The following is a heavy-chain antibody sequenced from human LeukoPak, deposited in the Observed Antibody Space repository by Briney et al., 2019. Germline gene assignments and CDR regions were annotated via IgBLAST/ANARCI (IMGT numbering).Heavy chain of an antibody. J-gene: IGHJ3*02. CDR2: CDSDGSGT. CDR3: ASETDAVDNDAFDI. D-gene: IGHD1-14*01. Sequence: PGGSLRLSCAASGFTFSIYWMYWVRQAPGKGLMWVSRCDSDGSGTTYVDSVKGRFTVSRDNAKSTLYLQMSSLRAEDTAVYYCASETDAVDNDAFDIWGQGTMVTVSS. CDR1: GFTFSIYW. V-gene: IGHV3-74*01.